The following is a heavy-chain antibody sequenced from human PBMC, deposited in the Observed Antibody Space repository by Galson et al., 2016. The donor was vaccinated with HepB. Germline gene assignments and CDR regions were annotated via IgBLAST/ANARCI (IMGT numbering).Heavy chain of an antibody. CDR2: ISYSGST. D-gene: IGHD5-12*01. J-gene: IGHJ4*02. CDR1: GGSVSSSSYY. V-gene: IGHV4-61*01. CDR3: ARASSGSDY. Sequence: ETLSLTCTVSGGSVSSSSYYWGWIRQPPGKGLEWIGYISYSGSTNYNPSLKSRVTISIDTSKNQFSLKLSSVTAADTAVYYCARASSGSDYWGQGTLVTVAS.